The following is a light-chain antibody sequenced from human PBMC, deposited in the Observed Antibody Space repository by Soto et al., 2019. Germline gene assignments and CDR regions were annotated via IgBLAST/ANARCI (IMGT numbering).Light chain of an antibody. V-gene: IGLV4-69*01. CDR2: LNSDGSH. CDR3: QTWGTGIHKV. CDR1: SGHSSYA. Sequence: QLVLTQSPSASASLGASVKLTCTLSSGHSSYAIAWHQQQPEKGPRYLMKLNSDGSHDKGDGIPDRFSGSSSGAERYLTISSLQSEDEADYYCQTWGTGIHKVFVGGTKLTVL. J-gene: IGLJ3*02.